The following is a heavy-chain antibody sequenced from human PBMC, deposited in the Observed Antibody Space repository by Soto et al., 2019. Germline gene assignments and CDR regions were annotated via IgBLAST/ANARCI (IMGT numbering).Heavy chain of an antibody. D-gene: IGHD2-15*01. J-gene: IGHJ5*02. V-gene: IGHV1-3*01. Sequence: QVQLVQSGAEVKKPGASVKVSCKASGYTFTSYAMHWVRQAPGQRLEWMGWINAGNGNTKYSQKFQGRVTITRDTSASTAYRELSSLRSEDTAVYYCAREVVVVALSPWFDPWGQGTLVTVSS. CDR2: INAGNGNT. CDR1: GYTFTSYA. CDR3: AREVVVVALSPWFDP.